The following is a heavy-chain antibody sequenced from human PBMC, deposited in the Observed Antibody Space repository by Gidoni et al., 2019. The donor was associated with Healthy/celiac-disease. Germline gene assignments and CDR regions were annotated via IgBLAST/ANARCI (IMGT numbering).Heavy chain of an antibody. CDR3: ASSWGSSSPGVDY. Sequence: QVQLQESGPGLVKPSQTLSLTCTVSGGSISSGSYYWSWIRQPAGKGLEWIGRIYTSGSTNYNPSLKSRVTISVDTSKNQFSLKLSSVTAADTAVYYCASSWGSSSPGVDYWGQGTLVTVSS. V-gene: IGHV4-61*02. CDR2: IYTSGST. CDR1: GGSISSGSYY. J-gene: IGHJ4*02. D-gene: IGHD6-6*01.